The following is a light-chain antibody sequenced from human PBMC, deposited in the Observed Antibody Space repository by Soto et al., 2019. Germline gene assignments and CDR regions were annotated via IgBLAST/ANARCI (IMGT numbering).Light chain of an antibody. J-gene: IGKJ2*01. CDR1: QXVXSN. CDR3: QQYNNWPLYX. V-gene: IGKV3-15*01. Sequence: EIVMTQSPAXXSVSPXEXATXXXRASQXVXSNLAWYQQKPGQAPRLLIYGASTRATGIPARFSGSGSGTEFTLTISSLQSEDFAVYYCQQYNNWPLYXXGQGTKLEIK. CDR2: GAS.